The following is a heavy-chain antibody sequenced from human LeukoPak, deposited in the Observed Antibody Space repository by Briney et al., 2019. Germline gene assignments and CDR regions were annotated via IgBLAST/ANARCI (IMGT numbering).Heavy chain of an antibody. J-gene: IGHJ4*02. CDR2: ISAYNGNT. V-gene: IGHV1-18*01. CDR3: ARVTYYYGSGSHIDY. CDR1: GYTFTSYG. D-gene: IGHD3-10*01. Sequence: APVKVSCKASGYTFTSYGISWVRQAPGQGLEWMGWISAYNGNTNYAQKLQGRVTMTTDTSTSTAYMELRSLRSDDTAVYYCARVTYYYGSGSHIDYWGQGTLVTVSS.